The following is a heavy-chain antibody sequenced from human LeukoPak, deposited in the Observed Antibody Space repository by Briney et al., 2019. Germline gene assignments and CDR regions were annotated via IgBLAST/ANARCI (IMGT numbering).Heavy chain of an antibody. J-gene: IGHJ4*02. CDR2: ISWDGGST. V-gene: IGHV3-43*01. D-gene: IGHD3-3*01. Sequence: GGSLRLSCAASGFTFDDYTMHWVRQAPGKGLEWVSLISWDGGSTYYADSVKGRFTISRDNSKNSLYLQMNSLRTEDTALYYCAKDLGTIFGVATDDPFDYWGQGTLVTVSS. CDR3: AKDLGTIFGVATDDPFDY. CDR1: GFTFDDYT.